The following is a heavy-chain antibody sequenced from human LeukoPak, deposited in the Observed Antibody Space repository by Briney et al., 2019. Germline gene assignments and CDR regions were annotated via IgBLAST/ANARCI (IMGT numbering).Heavy chain of an antibody. CDR1: GGSISSNNW. CDR2: IYHSGST. V-gene: IGHV4-4*02. J-gene: IGHJ2*01. D-gene: IGHD2/OR15-2a*01. CDR3: ARGGRPSTFDL. Sequence: KSSETLSLTCAVSGGSISSNNWWSWVRPPPGTGLEWIGEIYHSGSTNYNPSLKSRVTISVDKSKNQFSLKLNSVTAADTAVYYCARGGRPSTFDLWGRGTLVSVSS.